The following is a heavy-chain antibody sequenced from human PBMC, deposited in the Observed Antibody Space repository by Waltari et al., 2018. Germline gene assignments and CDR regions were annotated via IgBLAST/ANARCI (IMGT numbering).Heavy chain of an antibody. CDR3: ARCPYCSSTSCYGQRIDY. CDR2: IYSNRSN. V-gene: IGHV4-61*02. J-gene: IGHJ4*02. D-gene: IGHD2-2*01. CDR1: CGSISSCCYS. Sequence: QVQLQESGPRLVKPSQTLSLTCTVSCGSISSCCYSWNWIRQPAGKGLEWIGRIYSNRSNNYNPSLNSRVNTSVDTSKNQFSLSRSSLTAADTAVYYCARCPYCSSTSCYGQRIDYWGQGTRVTVSS.